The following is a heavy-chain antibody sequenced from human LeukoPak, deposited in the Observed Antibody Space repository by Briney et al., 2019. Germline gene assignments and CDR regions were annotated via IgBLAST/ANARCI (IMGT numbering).Heavy chain of an antibody. V-gene: IGHV4-59*01. Sequence: KPSETLSLTCTVSGGSISSYYWSWIRQPPGKGLEWIGCIYYSGSTNYNPSLKSRVTISVDTSKNQFSLKLSSVTAADTAVYYCARGPDWFDPWGQGTLVTVSS. CDR1: GGSISSYY. CDR2: IYYSGST. J-gene: IGHJ5*02. CDR3: ARGPDWFDP.